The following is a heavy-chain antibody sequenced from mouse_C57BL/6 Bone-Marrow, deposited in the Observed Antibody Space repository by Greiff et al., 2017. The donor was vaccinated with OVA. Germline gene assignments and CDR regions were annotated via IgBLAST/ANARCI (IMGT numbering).Heavy chain of an antibody. D-gene: IGHD1-1*01. Sequence: EVKLVESGPELVKPGASVKISCKASGYSFTDYNMNWVKQSNGKSLEWIGVINPNYGTTSYNQKFKGKATLTVDQSYSTAYMQLNSLTSEDSAVYYCAFYYGSSYKYFDVWGTGTTVTVSA. CDR2: INPNYGTT. CDR3: AFYYGSSYKYFDV. J-gene: IGHJ1*03. CDR1: GYSFTDYN. V-gene: IGHV1-39*01.